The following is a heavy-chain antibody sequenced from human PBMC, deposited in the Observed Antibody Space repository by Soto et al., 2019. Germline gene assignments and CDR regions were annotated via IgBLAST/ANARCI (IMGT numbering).Heavy chain of an antibody. J-gene: IGHJ5*02. Sequence: GASVKVSFKASGYTFTGYYMHWVRQAPGQGLEWMGWINPNSGGTNYAQKFQGRVTMTRDTSISTAYMELSRPRSDDTAVYYCARWAVAYYYDSPLDPWGQGTLVTVSS. CDR3: ARWAVAYYYDSPLDP. CDR2: INPNSGGT. D-gene: IGHD3-22*01. CDR1: GYTFTGYY. V-gene: IGHV1-2*02.